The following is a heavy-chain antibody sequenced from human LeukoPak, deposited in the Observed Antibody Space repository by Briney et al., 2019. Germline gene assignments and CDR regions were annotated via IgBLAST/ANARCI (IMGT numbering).Heavy chain of an antibody. D-gene: IGHD3-22*01. J-gene: IGHJ4*02. V-gene: IGHV3-23*01. CDR3: ARGAPYDSSGYYYY. Sequence: PGGSLRLSCAASGFTFSSYAMSWVRQAPGKGLEWVSAISGSGGSTYYADSVKGRFTISRGNSKNTLYLQMNSLRAEDTAVYYCARGAPYDSSGYYYYWGQGTLVTVSS. CDR2: ISGSGGST. CDR1: GFTFSSYA.